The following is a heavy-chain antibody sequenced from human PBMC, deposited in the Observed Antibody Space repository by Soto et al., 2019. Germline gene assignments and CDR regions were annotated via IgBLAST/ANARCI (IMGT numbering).Heavy chain of an antibody. V-gene: IGHV4-39*01. CDR1: GGSISSSSYY. D-gene: IGHD1-26*01. CDR2: IYYSGST. CDR3: ARSPRVVGWFDP. J-gene: IGHJ5*02. Sequence: QLQLQESGPGLVKPSETLSLTCTVSGGSISSSSYYWGWIRQPPGKGLEWIGSIYYSGSTYYNPSLKSRVTLSVDTSKNQFSLKLSSVTAADTAVYYCARSPRVVGWFDPWGQGTLVTVSS.